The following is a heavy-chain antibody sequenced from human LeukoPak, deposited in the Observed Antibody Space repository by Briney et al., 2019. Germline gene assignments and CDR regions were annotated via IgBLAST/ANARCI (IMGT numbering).Heavy chain of an antibody. CDR3: AREGATVVRDAFDI. CDR2: INPNSGGT. J-gene: IGHJ3*02. D-gene: IGHD4-23*01. CDR1: GYTFTGYY. V-gene: IGHV1-2*02. Sequence: ASVKVSCKASGYTFTGYYMHWVRQAPGQGLEWMGWINPNSGGTNYAQKFQGRVTMTRDTSISTAYMELSRLRSDDTAVYYCAREGATVVRDAFDIWGQGTMVTVSS.